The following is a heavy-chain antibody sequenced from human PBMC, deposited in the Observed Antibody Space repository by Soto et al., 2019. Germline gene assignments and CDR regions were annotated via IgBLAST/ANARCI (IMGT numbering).Heavy chain of an antibody. CDR2: IYNDGSRT. V-gene: IGHV3-74*01. D-gene: IGHD2-15*01. CDR3: AKSYCSGGSCLGYDAFDI. J-gene: IGHJ3*02. Sequence: GSLRLSCAASGFTFSSSWMHWVRQAPGKGLVWVSRIYNDGSRTTYADSVKGRFTISRDNAKNTLYLQMNSLRVDDTAVYYCAKSYCSGGSCLGYDAFDIWGQGSMVTVSS. CDR1: GFTFSSSW.